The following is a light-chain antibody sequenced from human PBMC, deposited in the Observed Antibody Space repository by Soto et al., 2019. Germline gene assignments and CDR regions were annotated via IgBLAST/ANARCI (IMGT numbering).Light chain of an antibody. J-gene: IGKJ4*01. CDR1: QRVASS. CDR3: QQRTNWLT. V-gene: IGKV3-11*01. CDR2: DAS. Sequence: PGERATLSCRASQRVASSLAWYQQKPGQPPRLLIYDASKRAAGIPARYSGSGSGTDFTLTISRLEPEDFAVYYCQQRTNWLTFGGGTKVEIK.